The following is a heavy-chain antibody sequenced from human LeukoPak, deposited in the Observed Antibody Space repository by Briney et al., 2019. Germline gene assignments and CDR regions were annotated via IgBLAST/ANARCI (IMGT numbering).Heavy chain of an antibody. CDR1: GFTFSSYA. J-gene: IGHJ4*02. CDR3: GREVATTY. Sequence: GGSLRLSCAASGFTFSSYAMTWIRQAPGKGLEWVSAISGSGGSTYYADSVKGRFTISRDNSKNTLYLQMNSLTADDTAVYYCGREVATTYWGQGTLVTVSS. CDR2: ISGSGGST. V-gene: IGHV3-23*01. D-gene: IGHD5-24*01.